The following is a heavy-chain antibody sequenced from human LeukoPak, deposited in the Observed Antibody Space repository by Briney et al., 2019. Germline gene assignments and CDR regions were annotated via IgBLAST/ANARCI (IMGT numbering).Heavy chain of an antibody. V-gene: IGHV3-23*01. CDR1: GYTFSNYA. D-gene: IGHD6-19*01. J-gene: IGHJ4*02. Sequence: GGSLRLSCAASGYTFSNYAMSRVRQAPGKGLEWVSGISDSGGTTFYADSVKGRFTISRDNSKNTLYLQMISLKADDTAVYYCAKDYSSGWYAYYFDSWGQGTLVSVSS. CDR2: ISDSGGTT. CDR3: AKDYSSGWYAYYFDS.